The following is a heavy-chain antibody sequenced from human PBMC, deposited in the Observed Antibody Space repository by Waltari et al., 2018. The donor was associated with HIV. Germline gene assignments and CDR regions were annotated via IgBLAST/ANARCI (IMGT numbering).Heavy chain of an antibody. D-gene: IGHD6-13*01. CDR3: ARGQAGIAAHYYYYGMDV. Sequence: QVQLVQSGAEVKKPGASVKVSCKASGYTFTGYYMHWVRQAPGQGLEWMGWINPNSGGTNYAQKFQGRVTMTRDTSISTAYMELSRLRSDDTAVYYCARGQAGIAAHYYYYGMDVWGQGTTDTVSS. J-gene: IGHJ6*02. CDR2: INPNSGGT. V-gene: IGHV1-2*02. CDR1: GYTFTGYY.